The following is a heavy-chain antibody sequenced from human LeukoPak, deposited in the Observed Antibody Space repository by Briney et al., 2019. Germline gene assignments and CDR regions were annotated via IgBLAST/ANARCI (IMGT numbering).Heavy chain of an antibody. CDR2: ISISGSII. CDR1: GFTFSSYG. CDR3: ATKRYSGTYPDLDN. D-gene: IGHD1-26*01. Sequence: GGSLRLSCAASGFTFSSYGMNWVRQAPGKGLEWVSYISISGSIIYYADSVKGRFTISRDNAKNSLYLQMNSLRAEDTAVYYCATKRYSGTYPDLDNWGQGTLVTVSS. V-gene: IGHV3-48*03. J-gene: IGHJ4*02.